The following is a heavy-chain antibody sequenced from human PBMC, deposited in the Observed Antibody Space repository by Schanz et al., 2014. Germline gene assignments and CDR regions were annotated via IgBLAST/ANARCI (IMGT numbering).Heavy chain of an antibody. CDR3: AKDLAAVGVFDY. D-gene: IGHD6-13*01. J-gene: IGHJ4*02. CDR2: LTGSGTTT. Sequence: EVQLVESGGGVVRPGGSLRLSCAASGFTFSRYAMHWVRQAPGKGLEWVSALTGSGTTTYYADSVKGRFTISRDNSKNTLDLQMNSLRAEDTAIYYCAKDLAAVGVFDYWGQGSLVTVSP. V-gene: IGHV3-23*04. CDR1: GFTFSRYA.